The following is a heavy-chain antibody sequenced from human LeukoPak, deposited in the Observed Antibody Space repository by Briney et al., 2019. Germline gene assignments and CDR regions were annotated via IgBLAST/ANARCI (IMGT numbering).Heavy chain of an antibody. Sequence: GGSLRLSCAASGFTFRNYWMHWIRHVPGKGLVWVSRIDTDGSTTNYADSVEGRFTISRDNARNTVYLQMNSLSADDTGVYYCVRGGSGSSYGEFVSWGQGTLVTVSS. CDR2: IDTDGSTT. CDR3: VRGGSGSSYGEFVS. V-gene: IGHV3-74*01. D-gene: IGHD5-18*01. CDR1: GFTFRNYW. J-gene: IGHJ5*01.